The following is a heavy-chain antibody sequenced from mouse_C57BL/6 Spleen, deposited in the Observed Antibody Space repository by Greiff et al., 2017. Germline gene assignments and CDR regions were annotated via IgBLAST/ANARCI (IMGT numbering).Heavy chain of an antibody. V-gene: IGHV5-16*01. CDR3: ARADSSGFAWFAY. J-gene: IGHJ3*01. CDR1: GFTFSDYY. Sequence: EVKVVESEGGLVQPGSSMKLSCTASGFTFSDYYMAWVRQVPEKGLEWVANINYDGSSTYYLDSLKSRFIISRDNEKNILYLQMSSLKSEDTATYYCARADSSGFAWFAYWGQGTLVTVSA. D-gene: IGHD3-2*02. CDR2: INYDGSST.